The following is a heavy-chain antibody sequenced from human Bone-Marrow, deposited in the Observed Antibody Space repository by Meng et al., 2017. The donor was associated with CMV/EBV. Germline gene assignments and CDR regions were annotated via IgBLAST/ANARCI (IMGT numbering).Heavy chain of an antibody. J-gene: IGHJ6*02. CDR3: ARAELRFLEWLLPKYGMDV. D-gene: IGHD3-3*01. CDR2: INHSGST. V-gene: IGHV4-34*01. Sequence: SETLSLTCAVYGGSFSGYYWSWIRQPPGKGLEWIGEINHSGSTNYNPSLKSRVTISVDTSKKQFSLKLSSVTAADTAVYYCARAELRFLEWLLPKYGMDVWGQGTTVTVSS. CDR1: GGSFSGYY.